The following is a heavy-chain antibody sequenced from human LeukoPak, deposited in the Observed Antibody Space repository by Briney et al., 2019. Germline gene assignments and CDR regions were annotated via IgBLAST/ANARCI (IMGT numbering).Heavy chain of an antibody. V-gene: IGHV3-7*03. J-gene: IGHJ5*02. Sequence: GGSLRLSCVASGFTFSSSWMSWVRQAPEKGLEWVAAITESGSEKFYVDSVKGRFTISRDNARNSLYLHMNSLRAEDTAMYYCARGDLDPWGQGTLVTVSS. CDR1: GFTFSSSW. CDR3: ARGDLDP. CDR2: ITESGSEK.